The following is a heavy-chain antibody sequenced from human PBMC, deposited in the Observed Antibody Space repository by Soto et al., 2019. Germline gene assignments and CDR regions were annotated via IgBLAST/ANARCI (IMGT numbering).Heavy chain of an antibody. CDR2: ISGSGGST. CDR3: AKDLGRYSSSYSLLLYYYGMDV. Sequence: GGSLRLSCAASGFTFSSYAMSWVRQAPGKGLEWVSAISGSGGSTYYADSVKGRFTISRDNSKNTLYLQMNSLRAEDTAVYYCAKDLGRYSSSYSLLLYYYGMDVWGQGTTVTVSS. D-gene: IGHD6-13*01. V-gene: IGHV3-23*01. J-gene: IGHJ6*02. CDR1: GFTFSSYA.